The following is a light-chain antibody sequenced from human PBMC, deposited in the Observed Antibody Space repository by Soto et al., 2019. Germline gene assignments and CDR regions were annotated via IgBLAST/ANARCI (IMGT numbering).Light chain of an antibody. V-gene: IGKV1-39*01. CDR1: QSIDSY. Sequence: EIQMTQSPSSLSASVGERVTVTCRASQSIDSYLNWYQQKPGKAPKLVIYAVSNLQSGIPSRFSGSGSGTDFSLTVSSLQPEDSATYYCQQTYSTPLYTFGQGTKLEIK. J-gene: IGKJ2*01. CDR3: QQTYSTPLYT. CDR2: AVS.